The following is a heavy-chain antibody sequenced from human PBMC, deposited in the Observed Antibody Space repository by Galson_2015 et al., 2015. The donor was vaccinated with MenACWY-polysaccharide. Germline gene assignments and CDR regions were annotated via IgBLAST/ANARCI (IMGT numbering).Heavy chain of an antibody. CDR1: GFYFSTYA. V-gene: IGHV3-21*01. CDR3: AGDPRLITSGGAIAVRPSTFDN. CDR2: ISSDGNSQ. D-gene: IGHD3-16*02. J-gene: IGHJ4*02. Sequence: SLRLSCAASGFYFSTYALSWVRQAPGTGLEWVSSISSDGNSQYYAESLKGRFTISRDNAKNSLYLQMNSLRHEDTAVYYCAGDPRLITSGGAIAVRPSTFDNWGQGTLVAVSS.